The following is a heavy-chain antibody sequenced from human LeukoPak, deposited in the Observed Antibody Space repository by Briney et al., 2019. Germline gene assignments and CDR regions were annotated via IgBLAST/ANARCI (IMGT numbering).Heavy chain of an antibody. J-gene: IGHJ3*02. V-gene: IGHV3-21*01. D-gene: IGHD4-17*01. CDR1: GFTFSSYS. Sequence: PGGSLRLSCAASGFTFSSYSMNWVRQAPGKGLEWVSSISSSSSSYIYYADSVKGRFTISRDNAKNSLYLQMNSLRAEDTAVYYCARDSPMTTVTTTYLNIWGQGTMVTVSS. CDR2: ISSSSSSYI. CDR3: ARDSPMTTVTTTYLNI.